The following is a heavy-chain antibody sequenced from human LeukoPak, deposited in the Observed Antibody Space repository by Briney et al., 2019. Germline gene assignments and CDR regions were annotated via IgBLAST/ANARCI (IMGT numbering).Heavy chain of an antibody. CDR2: IMNDGNNQ. Sequence: GGSLRLSCAASGFTFSSYAMSWVRQAPGKGLEWVAFIMNDGNNQHYPDSVKGRFTISRDNSKNTLYLQMNNLRAEDTAVYYCARMNYVSSGWGAPFDYWGQGTLVTVSS. V-gene: IGHV3-30*04. D-gene: IGHD1-7*01. CDR3: ARMNYVSSGWGAPFDY. CDR1: GFTFSSYA. J-gene: IGHJ4*02.